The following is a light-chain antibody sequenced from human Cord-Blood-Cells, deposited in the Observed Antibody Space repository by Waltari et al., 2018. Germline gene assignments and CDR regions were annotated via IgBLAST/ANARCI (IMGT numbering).Light chain of an antibody. CDR2: DAS. J-gene: IGKJ4*01. CDR1: QSVSSY. CDR3: QQRSNWLT. V-gene: IGKV3-11*01. Sequence: EIVLTQSPATLFLSPGERATLSCRASQSVSSYLDWYQQKPGQAPRLIIYDASNMATGIPARCSGSGSGTDFTLTISSLEPKDFAVYYCQQRSNWLTFGGGTKVEIK.